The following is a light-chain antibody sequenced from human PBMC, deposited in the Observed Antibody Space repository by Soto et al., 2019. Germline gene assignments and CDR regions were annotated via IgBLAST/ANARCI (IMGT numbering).Light chain of an antibody. CDR3: QQYTNWPLT. CDR1: QSVSSN. V-gene: IGKV3-15*01. J-gene: IGKJ4*01. CDR2: GAS. Sequence: EIVMTQSPATLSVSPGERATLSCRASQSVSSNLAWYQQKPGQAPRLLIYGASTRATGIPARFSGSGSGTEFTLTISSLQSEDLAVYYCQQYTNWPLTFGGGPNVEIQ.